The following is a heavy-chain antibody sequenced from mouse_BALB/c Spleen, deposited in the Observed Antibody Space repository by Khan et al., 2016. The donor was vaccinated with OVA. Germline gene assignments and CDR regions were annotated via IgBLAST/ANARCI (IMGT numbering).Heavy chain of an antibody. J-gene: IGHJ1*01. CDR1: GFSLTSYG. CDR3: ARNGTSVHWYFDV. D-gene: IGHD1-3*01. Sequence: QIQLEESGPGLVQPSQSLSITCTVSGFSLTSYGVHWVRQSPGKGLEWLGVIWSGGTTDYNAAFISRLSISKEHSTSQVFFKMNSLQANDTAIYYCARNGTSVHWYFDVWGAGTTVTVSS. V-gene: IGHV2-2*02. CDR2: IWSGGTT.